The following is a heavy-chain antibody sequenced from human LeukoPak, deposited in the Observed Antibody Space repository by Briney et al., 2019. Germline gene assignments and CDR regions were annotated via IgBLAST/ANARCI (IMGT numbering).Heavy chain of an antibody. CDR2: IYSGGST. D-gene: IGHD1-26*01. CDR1: GFTVSSNY. CDR3: ARDYRLVGATYDY. V-gene: IGHV3-66*01. J-gene: IGHJ4*02. Sequence: GGSLRLSCAASGFTVSSNYMSWVRQAPGKGLEWVSVIYSGGSTYYADSVKGRFTISRDNSKNTLYLQMYSLRAEDTAVYYCARDYRLVGATYDYWGQGTLVTVSS.